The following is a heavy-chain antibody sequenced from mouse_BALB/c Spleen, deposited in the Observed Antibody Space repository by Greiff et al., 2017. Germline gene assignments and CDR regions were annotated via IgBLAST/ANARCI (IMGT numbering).Heavy chain of an antibody. CDR2: IDPANGNT. CDR3: ARQQLGLRGFAY. D-gene: IGHD3-1*01. V-gene: IGHV14-3*02. J-gene: IGHJ3*01. Sequence: EVQLQQSGAELVKPGASVKLSCTASGFNIIDTYMHWVKQRPEQGLEWIGRIDPANGNTKYDPKFQGKATITADTSSNTAYLQLSSLTSEDTAVYYCARQQLGLRGFAYWGQGTLVTVSA. CDR1: GFNIIDTY.